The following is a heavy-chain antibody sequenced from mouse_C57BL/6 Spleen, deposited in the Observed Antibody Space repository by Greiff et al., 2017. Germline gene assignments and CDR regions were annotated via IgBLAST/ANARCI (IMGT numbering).Heavy chain of an antibody. J-gene: IGHJ4*01. V-gene: IGHV1-64*01. CDR2: IHPNSGST. Sequence: QVQLQQPGAELVKPGASVKLSCKASGYTFTSYWMHWVKQRPGQGLEWIGMIHPNSGSTNYNEKFKSQATLTVDKSSSTAYMQLSSLTSEDSAVYYCARRYYGSSSYAMDYWGQGTSVTVSS. CDR1: GYTFTSYW. D-gene: IGHD1-1*01. CDR3: ARRYYGSSSYAMDY.